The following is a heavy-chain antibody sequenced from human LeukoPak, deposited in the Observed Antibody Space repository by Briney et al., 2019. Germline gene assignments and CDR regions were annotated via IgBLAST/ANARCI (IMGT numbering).Heavy chain of an antibody. CDR3: AKGSSGYFADL. Sequence: GGSLRLSCAASGFIFNNYGPIWVRQAPGKGLEWVSAISNDGGGTQYADFVGGRFTISRDNSKNTLFLQMSSLRAEDTALYYCAKGSSGYFADLWGQGTLVTVSS. V-gene: IGHV3-23*01. CDR1: GFIFNNYG. D-gene: IGHD3-22*01. CDR2: ISNDGGGT. J-gene: IGHJ5*02.